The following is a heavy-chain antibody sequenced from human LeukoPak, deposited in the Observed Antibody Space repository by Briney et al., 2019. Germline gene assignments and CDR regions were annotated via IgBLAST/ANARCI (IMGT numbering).Heavy chain of an antibody. Sequence: PGGSLRLSCAASGFTFSSYAMSWVRQAPGKGLEWVSAISGSGGSTYYADSVKGRFTISRDNSKNTLYLQMNSLRAEDTAVYYCAKDLFVGGYDPRDGAFDIWGQGTMVTVSS. D-gene: IGHD5-12*01. CDR3: AKDLFVGGYDPRDGAFDI. J-gene: IGHJ3*02. CDR2: ISGSGGST. V-gene: IGHV3-23*01. CDR1: GFTFSSYA.